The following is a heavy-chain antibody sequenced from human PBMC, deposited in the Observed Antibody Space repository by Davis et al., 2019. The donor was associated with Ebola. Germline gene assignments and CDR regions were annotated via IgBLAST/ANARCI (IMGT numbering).Heavy chain of an antibody. CDR1: GYTFTSYG. V-gene: IGHV1-18*04. D-gene: IGHD3-3*01. CDR3: AREDSDAIFGVLIIGRGHGAYFRH. Sequence: AASVKVSCKASGYTFTSYGINWVRQAPGQGLEWMGWITAYNGNTNYAQKLRGRVTMTTDTSTSTAYMELRSLRSDDTAVYYCAREDSDAIFGVLIIGRGHGAYFRHWGQGTLVTVSS. CDR2: ITAYNGNT. J-gene: IGHJ1*01.